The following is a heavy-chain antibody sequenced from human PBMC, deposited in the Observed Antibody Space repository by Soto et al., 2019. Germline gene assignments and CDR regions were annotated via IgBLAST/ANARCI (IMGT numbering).Heavy chain of an antibody. Sequence: SVKVSCKASGGTLSSYAISWVRQAPEQGLEWMGGIIPIFGTANYAPNLQGRVTMTTDTSTTTAYMELRSLTSDDTAVYYCAREMWTRSGPQNFFDYGGLGARVTVSS. J-gene: IGHJ4*02. CDR2: IIPIFGTA. CDR3: AREMWTRSGPQNFFDY. V-gene: IGHV1-69*05. D-gene: IGHD6-25*01. CDR1: GGTLSSYA.